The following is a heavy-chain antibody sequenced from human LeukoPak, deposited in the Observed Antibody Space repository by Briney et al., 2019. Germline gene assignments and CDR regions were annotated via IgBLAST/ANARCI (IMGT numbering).Heavy chain of an antibody. CDR2: INSDGSST. V-gene: IGHV3-74*01. CDR1: GFTFSSYW. Sequence: GGSLRLSCAASGFTFSSYWMHWVRQAPGKGLVWASRINSDGSSTSYADSVKGRFTISRDNAKNTLYLQMNSLRAEDTAVYYCASPPADCSSTSCYYYYYYMDVWGKGTTVTVSS. D-gene: IGHD2-2*01. CDR3: ASPPADCSSTSCYYYYYYMDV. J-gene: IGHJ6*03.